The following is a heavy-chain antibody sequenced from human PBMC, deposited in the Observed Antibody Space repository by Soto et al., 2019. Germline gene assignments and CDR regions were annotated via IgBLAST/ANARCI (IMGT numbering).Heavy chain of an antibody. CDR3: AKKPYSSSWPLDY. J-gene: IGHJ4*02. D-gene: IGHD6-13*01. V-gene: IGHV3-23*01. CDR2: ISGSGGST. Sequence: GGSLRLSCAASGFTFSSYSMNWVRQAPGKGLEWVSAISGSGGSTYYADSVKGLFTISRDNSKNTLYLQMNSLRAEDTAVYYCAKKPYSSSWPLDYWGQGTLVTVSS. CDR1: GFTFSSYS.